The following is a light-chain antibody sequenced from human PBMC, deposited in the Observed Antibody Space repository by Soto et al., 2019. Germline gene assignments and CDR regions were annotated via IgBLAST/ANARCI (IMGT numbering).Light chain of an antibody. J-gene: IGKJ3*01. CDR3: QQRSSWPPFT. CDR2: DAS. Sequence: NLLTQSPATLSLSPGERATLSCRASQSVSTYLDWYQQKPGQAPRLLIYDASNRATGIPARFTGSGSGTDFTLTINSLEPEDFAVYYCQQRSSWPPFTFGPGTKVDIK. V-gene: IGKV3-11*01. CDR1: QSVSTY.